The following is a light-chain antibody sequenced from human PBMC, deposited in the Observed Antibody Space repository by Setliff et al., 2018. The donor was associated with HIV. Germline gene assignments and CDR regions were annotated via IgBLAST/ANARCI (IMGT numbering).Light chain of an antibody. CDR2: EHD. Sequence: NFMLTQPHSVSESPGKTVIISCTRSSGNIASNYVQWYQQRPGSSPTTVIYEHDKRPSGVPDRFSGSIDSSSNSASLTISGLKTEDEADYYCQSYNSDIVIFGGGTK. CDR3: QSYNSDIVI. J-gene: IGLJ2*01. CDR1: SGNIASNY. V-gene: IGLV6-57*01.